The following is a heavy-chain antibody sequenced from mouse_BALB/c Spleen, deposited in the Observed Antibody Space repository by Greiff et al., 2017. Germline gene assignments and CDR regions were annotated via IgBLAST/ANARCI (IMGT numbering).Heavy chain of an antibody. D-gene: IGHD4-1*02. V-gene: IGHV7-3*02. CDR2: IRNKANGYTT. CDR1: GFTFTDYY. J-gene: IGHJ3*01. CDR3: ARDTTGPFAY. Sequence: EVKLMESGGGLVQPGGSLRLSCATSGFTFTDYYMSWVRQPPGKALEWLGFIRNKANGYTTEYSASVKGRFTISRDNSQSILYLQMNTLRAEDSATYYCARDTTGPFAYWGQGTLVTVSA.